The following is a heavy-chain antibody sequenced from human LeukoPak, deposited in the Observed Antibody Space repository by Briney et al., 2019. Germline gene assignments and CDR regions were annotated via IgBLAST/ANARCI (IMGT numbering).Heavy chain of an antibody. CDR1: GFTFSTYA. CDR2: IKQDGSEK. CDR3: ARDDNWASDF. D-gene: IGHD1-1*01. J-gene: IGHJ4*02. V-gene: IGHV3-7*04. Sequence: PGGSLRLSCSASGFTFSTYAMHWVRQAPGKGLEWVANIKQDGSEKYYVDSVKGRFTISRDNAKNSLYLQMNSLRAEDTAVYFCARDDNWASDFWGQGTLVTVSS.